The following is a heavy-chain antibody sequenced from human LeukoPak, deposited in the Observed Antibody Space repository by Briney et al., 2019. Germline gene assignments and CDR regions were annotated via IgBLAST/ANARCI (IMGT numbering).Heavy chain of an antibody. V-gene: IGHV1-2*02. Sequence: ASVKVSCKASGYTFTGSYMHWVRQAPGQGLEWMGWINPNSGGTNYAQKFQGRASLTEDTSTDTTYLEMSSLTSEDTAIYYCASDYSVHWGQGTLVTVSS. CDR1: GYTFTGSY. CDR2: INPNSGGT. J-gene: IGHJ4*02. CDR3: ASDYSVH. D-gene: IGHD2-15*01.